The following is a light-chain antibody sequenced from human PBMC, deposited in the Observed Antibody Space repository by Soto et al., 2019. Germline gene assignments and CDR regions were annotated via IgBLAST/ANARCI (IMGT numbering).Light chain of an antibody. Sequence: QSVLTQPASVSGSPGQSITISCTGTSSDVGGYNYVSWYQQHPGKAPKLMIYEVSNRTSEASNRFSGSKSGNTASLTISGLQAEDEADYYCSSYTSSSTLCVFGTGTKVTVL. J-gene: IGLJ1*01. CDR1: SSDVGGYNY. CDR3: SSYTSSSTLCV. V-gene: IGLV2-14*01. CDR2: EVS.